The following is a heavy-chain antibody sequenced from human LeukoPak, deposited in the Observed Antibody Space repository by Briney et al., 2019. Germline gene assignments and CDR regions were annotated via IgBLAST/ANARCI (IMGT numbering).Heavy chain of an antibody. V-gene: IGHV3-64*01. Sequence: GGSLRLSCAASGFXFSTYAMHWVRQTPGKGLEYVSAISTNGGGTYYANSVKGRFTISRDNSKNTLYLQMGSLRAEDMAVYYSARYCSGVSCYSGYDYWGQGTLVTVSS. J-gene: IGHJ4*02. CDR1: GFXFSTYA. CDR3: ARYCSGVSCYSGYDY. CDR2: ISTNGGGT. D-gene: IGHD2-15*01.